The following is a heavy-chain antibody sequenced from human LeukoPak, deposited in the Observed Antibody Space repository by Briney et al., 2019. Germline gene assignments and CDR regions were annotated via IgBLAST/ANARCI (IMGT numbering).Heavy chain of an antibody. CDR3: ARRAPYSYEWSTLDY. D-gene: IGHD5-18*01. Sequence: SETLSLTCTVSGGSISSYYWSWIRQPPGKGLEWIGYIYYSGSTNYNPDLKSRVTISVDTSKNQFSLKLSSVTAADTAVYYCARRAPYSYEWSTLDYWGQGTLVTVSS. J-gene: IGHJ4*02. CDR1: GGSISSYY. CDR2: IYYSGST. V-gene: IGHV4-59*08.